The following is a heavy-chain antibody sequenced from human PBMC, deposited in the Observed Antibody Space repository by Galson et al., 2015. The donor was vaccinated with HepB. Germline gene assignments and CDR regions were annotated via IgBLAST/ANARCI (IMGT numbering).Heavy chain of an antibody. CDR1: GFTFSSYW. J-gene: IGHJ4*02. V-gene: IGHV3-74*01. CDR3: ARTPGPAAFIFDY. D-gene: IGHD6-13*01. Sequence: SLRLSCAASGFTFSSYWMHWVRQAPGKGLVWVSRINSDGTYITYADSVKGRFTISRDNAKNTLYLQMNSPRAEDTALYYCARTPGPAAFIFDYWGQGTLVTVSS. CDR2: INSDGTYI.